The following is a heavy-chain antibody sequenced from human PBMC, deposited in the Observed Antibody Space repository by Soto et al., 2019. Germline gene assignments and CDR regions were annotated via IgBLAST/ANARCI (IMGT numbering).Heavy chain of an antibody. D-gene: IGHD3-9*01. V-gene: IGHV3-33*01. CDR3: ARVLTHGVYYCYIDV. Sequence: QVQLVESGGGVVQPGRSLRLSCAASGFTFSSYGMHWVRQAPGKGLEWVAVIWYDGSNKYYADPVKGRFTISRDNSKNTLYLQMNSRRAEDTAVYYCARVLTHGVYYCYIDVWGKGTTVTVSS. CDR2: IWYDGSNK. CDR1: GFTFSSYG. J-gene: IGHJ6*03.